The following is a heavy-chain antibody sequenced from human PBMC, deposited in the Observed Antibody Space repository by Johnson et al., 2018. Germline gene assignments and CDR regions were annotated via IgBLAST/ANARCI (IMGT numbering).Heavy chain of an antibody. Sequence: VQLVQSGGGLVQPGGSLRLSCAASGFSISSYAMSWVRQAPGKGLEWVSFVSARGDKTHYADSVKGRFTISRDNAKNTLYLQMNSLRAGGTAIYSCARVPHVVTGGYLGGGFGIWGQGTVVTVSS. CDR3: ARVPHVVTGGYLGGGFGI. D-gene: IGHD7-27*01. V-gene: IGHV3-23*04. CDR2: VSARGDKT. CDR1: GFSISSYA. J-gene: IGHJ3*02.